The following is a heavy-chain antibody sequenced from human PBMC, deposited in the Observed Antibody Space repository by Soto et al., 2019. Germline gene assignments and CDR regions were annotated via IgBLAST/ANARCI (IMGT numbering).Heavy chain of an antibody. CDR3: ARGSVGPTTDFDY. J-gene: IGHJ4*02. D-gene: IGHD1-26*01. CDR1: GGSISSYY. V-gene: IGHV4-59*01. CDR2: IYYSGST. Sequence: SETLSLTCTVSGGSISSYYWSWIRQPPGKGLEWIGYIYYSGSTNYNPSLKSRVTISVDTSKNQFPLKLSSVTAADTAVYYCARGSVGPTTDFDYWGQGTLVTVSS.